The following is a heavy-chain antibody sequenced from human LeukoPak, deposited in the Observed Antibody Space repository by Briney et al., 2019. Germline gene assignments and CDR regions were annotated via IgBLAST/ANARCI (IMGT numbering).Heavy chain of an antibody. CDR1: GYTFTGYY. V-gene: IGHV1-2*02. J-gene: IGHJ5*02. CDR3: ARHLTGEWFDP. D-gene: IGHD7-27*01. CDR2: INPNSGGT. Sequence: ASVKVSCKASGYTFTGYYMHWVRQAPGQGLEWMGWINPNSGGTNYAQKFQGRVTMTRDTSISTAYMELSSLRSEDTAVYYCARHLTGEWFDPWGQGTLVTVSS.